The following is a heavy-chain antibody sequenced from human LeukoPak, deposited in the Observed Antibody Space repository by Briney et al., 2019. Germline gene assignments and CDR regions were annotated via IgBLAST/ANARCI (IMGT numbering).Heavy chain of an antibody. D-gene: IGHD3-22*01. J-gene: IGHJ4*02. CDR1: GGSISSYY. V-gene: IGHV4-4*07. Sequence: KSSETLSLTCTVSGGSISSYYWSWIRQPAGKGLEWIGRIYTSGSTNYNPSLKSRVTMSVDTSKNQFSLKLSSVTAADTAVYYCGRSRYYDSSGYYYFDYWGQGTLVTVSS. CDR3: GRSRYYDSSGYYYFDY. CDR2: IYTSGST.